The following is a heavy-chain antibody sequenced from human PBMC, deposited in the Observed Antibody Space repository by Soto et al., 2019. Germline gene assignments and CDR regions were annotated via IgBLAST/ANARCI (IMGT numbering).Heavy chain of an antibody. J-gene: IGHJ5*02. D-gene: IGHD6-13*01. V-gene: IGHV6-1*01. CDR2: TYYRSKWYN. CDR1: GDSVSSNSAA. CDR3: AREGAQQLVIWFDP. Sequence: SQTLSLTCAISGDSVSSNSAAWNWIRQSPSRGLEWLGRTYYRSKWYNDYAVSVKSRITINPDTSNNQFYLQLNSVTPEDTAVYSCAREGAQQLVIWFDPWGQGTLVTVSS.